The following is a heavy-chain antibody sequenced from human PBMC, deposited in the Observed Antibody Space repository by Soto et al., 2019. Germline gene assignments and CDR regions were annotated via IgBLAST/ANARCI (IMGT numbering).Heavy chain of an antibody. Sequence: TSETLSLTCAVSGGSISGFFSWGWIRQSPGTGLECIGYIHQSGRAYYNPSLESRVTILLDTSKNVFSLNLRSVTAADTAVYYCVRARTFRAKNNWFDPWGQGTQVT. V-gene: IGHV4-30-2*06. CDR2: IHQSGRA. J-gene: IGHJ5*02. CDR1: GGSISGFFS. D-gene: IGHD1-1*01. CDR3: VRARTFRAKNNWFDP.